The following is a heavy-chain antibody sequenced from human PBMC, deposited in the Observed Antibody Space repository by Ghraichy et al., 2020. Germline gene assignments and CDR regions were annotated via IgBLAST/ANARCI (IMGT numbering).Heavy chain of an antibody. J-gene: IGHJ4*02. CDR3: AREGWVGGDDDFDY. Sequence: GGSLRLSCAASGFTFSSYWMHWVRQAPGKGLVWVSRINSDGSSTSYADSVKGRFTISRDNAKNTLYLQMNRLRAEDTAVYYCAREGWVGGDDDFDYWVQGSLVTVSP. CDR2: INSDGSST. D-gene: IGHD5-12*01. CDR1: GFTFSSYW. V-gene: IGHV3-74*01.